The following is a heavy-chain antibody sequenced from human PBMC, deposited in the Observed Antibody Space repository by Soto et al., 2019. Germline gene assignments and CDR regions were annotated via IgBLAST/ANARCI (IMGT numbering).Heavy chain of an antibody. CDR3: AKSYCSGGSCYSPMRQYGTDV. D-gene: IGHD2-15*01. V-gene: IGHV3-30*18. Sequence: LRLSCAASGFTFSSYGMHWVRQAPGKGLEWVAVISYDGSNKYYADSVKGRFTISRDNSKNTLYLQMNSLRAEDTAVYYCAKSYCSGGSCYSPMRQYGTDVWGQGTTVTVS. J-gene: IGHJ6*02. CDR2: ISYDGSNK. CDR1: GFTFSSYG.